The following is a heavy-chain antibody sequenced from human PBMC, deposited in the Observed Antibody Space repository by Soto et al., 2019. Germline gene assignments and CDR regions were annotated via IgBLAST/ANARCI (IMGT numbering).Heavy chain of an antibody. D-gene: IGHD6-19*01. CDR2: IYYSGST. CDR1: GGSISSYY. V-gene: IGHV4-59*01. CDR3: AREGSGWPYSWFDP. J-gene: IGHJ5*02. Sequence: LSLTFTVSGGSISSYYWSWIRQPPGKGLEWIGYIYYSGSTNYNPSLKSRVTISVDTSKNQFSLKLSSVTAADTAVYYCAREGSGWPYSWFDPWGQGTLVTVSS.